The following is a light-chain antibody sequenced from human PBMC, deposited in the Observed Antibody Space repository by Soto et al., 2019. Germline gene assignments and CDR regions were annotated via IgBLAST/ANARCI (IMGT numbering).Light chain of an antibody. CDR1: QSVGGY. CDR3: HQRSNWPPLT. CDR2: DAS. J-gene: IGKJ4*01. V-gene: IGKV3-11*01. Sequence: EIVLTQSPATLSLSPGERATLSCRASQSVGGYLDWYQQKPGQAPRLLIYDASNRASGIPARFSGSGSGTDFSLTISSLQSAHLAVYFCHQRSNWPPLTFGGGTKVEIK.